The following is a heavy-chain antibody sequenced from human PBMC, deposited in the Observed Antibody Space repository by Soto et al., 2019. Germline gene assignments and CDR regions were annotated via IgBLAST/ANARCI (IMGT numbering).Heavy chain of an antibody. CDR1: GYTFTSSY. CDR3: ARGGYYFDSSRYRGIDAFDI. J-gene: IGHJ3*02. Sequence: SSVKVACNASGYTFTSSYMHWVRQAPGQGLEWMGIINPSGGSTTYAQKFQGRVTMTRDTSTYTVYMELSSLRSEDTAVYYCARGGYYFDSSRYRGIDAFDIWGQGTMVTVSS. D-gene: IGHD3-22*01. V-gene: IGHV1-46*01. CDR2: INPSGGST.